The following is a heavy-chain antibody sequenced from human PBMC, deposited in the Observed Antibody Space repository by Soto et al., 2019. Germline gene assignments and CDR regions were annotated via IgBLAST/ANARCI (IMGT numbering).Heavy chain of an antibody. V-gene: IGHV3-23*01. D-gene: IGHD1-26*01. Sequence: EVQLLESGGGLVQPGGSLRLSCAAAGFTFSNYALTGVRQSPGKGLEWVSTFSGSGGRTYYADSVRGRFTISRDNAKKTLFLQMNSLRVEDTAIYYCARDGTGDTCPCVDVWGQGTTVSVSS. CDR2: FSGSGGRT. CDR3: ARDGTGDTCPCVDV. CDR1: GFTFSNYA. J-gene: IGHJ6*02.